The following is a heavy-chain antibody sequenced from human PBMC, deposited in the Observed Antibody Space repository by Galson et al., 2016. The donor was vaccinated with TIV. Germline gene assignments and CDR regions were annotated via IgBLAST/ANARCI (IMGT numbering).Heavy chain of an antibody. CDR2: ISNGRT. D-gene: IGHD3-16*02. V-gene: IGHV3-23*01. J-gene: IGHJ6*02. Sequence: SLRLSCAASGFTFRSFAMTRVRQAPGMAPEWVATISNGRTYYVDSVKGRFTISRDNPRNTVFLQMNSLGAGDTATYYCVRDLEERYRDSRGGFYGLDVWGHGTTVIVSS. CDR3: VRDLEERYRDSRGGFYGLDV. CDR1: GFTFRSFA.